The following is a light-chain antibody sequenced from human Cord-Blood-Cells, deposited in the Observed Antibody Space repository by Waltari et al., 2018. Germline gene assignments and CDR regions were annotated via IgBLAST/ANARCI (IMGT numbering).Light chain of an antibody. J-gene: IGLJ1*01. CDR1: SSDVGSYNL. CDR3: CSYAGSSTYV. CDR2: EVS. Sequence: QSALTQPASVSGSPGQSITISCTGTSSDVGSYNLVSWYQQHPGKAPKLMIYEVSKRPSGVSNRFSGSKSGNTAYLTSSGLQAEDEADYYCCSYAGSSTYVFGTGTKVTVL. V-gene: IGLV2-23*02.